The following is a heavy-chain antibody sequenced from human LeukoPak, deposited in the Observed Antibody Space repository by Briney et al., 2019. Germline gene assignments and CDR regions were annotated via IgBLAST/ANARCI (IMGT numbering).Heavy chain of an antibody. CDR1: GFTFSSYA. CDR3: AKDAYYYDSSGYVFDY. Sequence: GGSLRLSCAASGFTFSSYAMSWVRQAPGKGLEWVSAISGSGGSTYYADSVKGRFTISRDNSKNTLYLQMNSLRAEDTAVYYCAKDAYYYDSSGYVFDYWGQGTLVTVSS. J-gene: IGHJ4*02. D-gene: IGHD3-22*01. V-gene: IGHV3-23*01. CDR2: ISGSGGST.